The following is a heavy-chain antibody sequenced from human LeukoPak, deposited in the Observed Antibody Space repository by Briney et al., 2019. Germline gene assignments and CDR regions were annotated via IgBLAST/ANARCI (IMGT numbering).Heavy chain of an antibody. CDR2: IYYSGST. CDR3: ARTGYNPKYYYFDY. J-gene: IGHJ4*02. V-gene: IGHV4-31*03. CDR1: GGSISSGGYY. D-gene: IGHD1-1*01. Sequence: PSETLSLTCTVSGGSISSGGYYWSWIRQHPGKGLEWIGYIYYSGSTYYNPSLKSRVTISVDTSKNQFSLKLSSVTAADTAVYYCARTGYNPKYYYFDYWGQGTLVTVSS.